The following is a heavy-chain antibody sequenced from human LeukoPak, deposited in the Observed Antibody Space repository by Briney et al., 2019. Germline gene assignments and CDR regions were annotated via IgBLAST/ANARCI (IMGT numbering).Heavy chain of an antibody. V-gene: IGHV4-34*01. Sequence: PGGSLRPSCAASGFTFSSYTMNWVRQPPGKGLEWIGEINHSGSTNYNPSLKSRVTISVDTSKNQFSLKLSSVTAADTAVYYCARRRAYYGSGSRYYYMDVWGKGTTVTISS. J-gene: IGHJ6*03. CDR1: GFTFSSYT. CDR3: ARRRAYYGSGSRYYYMDV. D-gene: IGHD3-10*01. CDR2: INHSGST.